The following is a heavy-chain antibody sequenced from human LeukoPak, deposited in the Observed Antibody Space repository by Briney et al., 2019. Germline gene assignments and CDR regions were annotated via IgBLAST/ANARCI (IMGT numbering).Heavy chain of an antibody. V-gene: IGHV3-7*01. CDR1: GFTFNNYW. J-gene: IGHJ6*04. CDR3: AELGITMIGGV. CDR2: IKPDGSEK. D-gene: IGHD3-10*02. Sequence: HPGGSLRLSCAASGFTFNNYWMNWVRQAPGKGLEWVANIKPDGSEKNYVDSVKGRFTISRDNAKNSLYLQMNSLRAEDTAVYYCAELGITMIGGVWGKGTTVTISS.